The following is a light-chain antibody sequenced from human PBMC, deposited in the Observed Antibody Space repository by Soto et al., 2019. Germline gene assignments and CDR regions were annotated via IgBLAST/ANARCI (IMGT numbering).Light chain of an antibody. Sequence: QSVLTQPPSASGTPGKRITLSCCGSSPNIGSNAVNWYRQLPGTAPKLPIYSSYQRPSGVPDRFSGSKSGTSASLAISGLQSEDEADYYCAAWDDSLNALLFGGGTKLTVL. CDR2: SSY. J-gene: IGLJ2*01. CDR3: AAWDDSLNALL. V-gene: IGLV1-44*01. CDR1: SPNIGSNA.